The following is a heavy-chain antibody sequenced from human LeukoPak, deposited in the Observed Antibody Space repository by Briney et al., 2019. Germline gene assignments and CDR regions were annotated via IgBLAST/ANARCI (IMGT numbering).Heavy chain of an antibody. CDR2: IRSKTYSGTT. J-gene: IGHJ4*02. CDR3: LRAYSSNWLLDY. V-gene: IGHV3-49*03. CDR1: GFTFGDHG. D-gene: IGHD6-13*01. Sequence: PGGSLRLSCTGSGFTFGDHGMSWFRQAPGKGLEWVGLIRSKTYSGTTEYAASVKGRFTISRDDSNSIAYLQMNSLKTEDTAVYYCLRAYSSNWLLDYWGQGTLVTVSS.